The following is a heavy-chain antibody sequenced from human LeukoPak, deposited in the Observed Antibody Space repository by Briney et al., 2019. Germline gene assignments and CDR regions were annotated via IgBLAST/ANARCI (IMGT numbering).Heavy chain of an antibody. CDR2: IHPNSGAT. V-gene: IGHV1-2*02. CDR3: ARDVGRYSGYDYDY. J-gene: IGHJ4*02. D-gene: IGHD5-12*01. CDR1: GYTFTDYY. Sequence: ASVKVSCKTSGYTFTDYYLHWVGQAPGQGLEWVGWIHPNSGATHYAQKFQGRLTMTRDTSISTVYMELTRLRSDDTAVYYCARDVGRYSGYDYDYWGQGTLVTASS.